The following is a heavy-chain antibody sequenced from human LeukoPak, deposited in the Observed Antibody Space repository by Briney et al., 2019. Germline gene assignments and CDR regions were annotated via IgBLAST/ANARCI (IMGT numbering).Heavy chain of an antibody. CDR2: IYYSGST. V-gene: IGHV4-61*01. J-gene: IGHJ4*02. Sequence: SETLSLTCTVSGVSVSSGSYYWSWIRQPPGKGLEWIGYIYYSGSTNYNPSLKSRVTISVDTSKNQFSLKLSSVTAADTAVYYCARGGIFGVVIVQPYFDYWGQGTLVTVSS. D-gene: IGHD3-3*01. CDR3: ARGGIFGVVIVQPYFDY. CDR1: GVSVSSGSYY.